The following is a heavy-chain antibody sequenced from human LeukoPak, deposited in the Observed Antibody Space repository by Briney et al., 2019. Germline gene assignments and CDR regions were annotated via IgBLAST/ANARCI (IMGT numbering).Heavy chain of an antibody. J-gene: IGHJ4*02. CDR2: IKQDASQE. Sequence: PGGSLRLSCAASGFTFSSYWMSWVRQAPGKGPEWVAHIKQDASQEDHVDSVKGRFTISRDNAKNSLYLQMNSLRAEDSAVYYCARDAVVAARHFDYWGQGSLVTVSS. CDR3: ARDAVVAARHFDY. CDR1: GFTFSSYW. V-gene: IGHV3-7*01. D-gene: IGHD6-6*01.